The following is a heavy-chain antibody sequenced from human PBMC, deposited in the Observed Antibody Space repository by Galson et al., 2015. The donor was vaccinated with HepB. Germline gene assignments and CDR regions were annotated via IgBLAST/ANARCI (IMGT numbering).Heavy chain of an antibody. CDR2: IIPILGIA. CDR1: GGTFSSYT. D-gene: IGHD5-24*01. J-gene: IGHJ4*02. CDR3: ASSFVEMATNDY. Sequence: SVKVSCKASGGTFSSYTISWVRQAPGQGLEWMGRIIPILGIANYAQKFQGRVTITADKSTSTAYMELSSLRSEDTAVYYCASSFVEMATNDYWGQGTLVTVSS. V-gene: IGHV1-69*02.